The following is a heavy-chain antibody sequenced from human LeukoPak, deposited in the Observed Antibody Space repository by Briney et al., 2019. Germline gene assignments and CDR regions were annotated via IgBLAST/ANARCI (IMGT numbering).Heavy chain of an antibody. Sequence: GGSLRLPCAASGFTFSSYAMHWVRRAPGKGLEWVAVISYDGSNKYYADSVKGRFTISRDNSKNTLYLQMNSLRAEDTAVYYCARDNGYSYGYGDYWGQGTLVTVSS. J-gene: IGHJ4*02. CDR2: ISYDGSNK. CDR1: GFTFSSYA. CDR3: ARDNGYSYGYGDY. D-gene: IGHD5-18*01. V-gene: IGHV3-30*04.